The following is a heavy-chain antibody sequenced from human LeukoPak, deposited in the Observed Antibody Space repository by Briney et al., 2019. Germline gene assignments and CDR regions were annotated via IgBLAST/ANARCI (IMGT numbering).Heavy chain of an antibody. V-gene: IGHV4-59*01. CDR1: GGSISSYY. D-gene: IGHD3-3*01. J-gene: IGHJ6*03. Sequence: PSETLSLTCTVSGGSISSYYWSWIRQPPGKGLEWIGYIYYSGSTNYNPSLKSRVTISVDTSKNQFSLKLSSVTAADTAVYYCARGDDFWSGYAVDYYYYMDVWGKGTTVTVSS. CDR3: ARGDDFWSGYAVDYYYYMDV. CDR2: IYYSGST.